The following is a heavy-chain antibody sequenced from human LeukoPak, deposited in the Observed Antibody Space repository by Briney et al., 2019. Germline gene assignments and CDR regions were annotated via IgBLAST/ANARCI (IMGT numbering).Heavy chain of an antibody. CDR2: IIPILGIA. CDR3: ARDSIAVAGTPIFDY. J-gene: IGHJ4*02. CDR1: GGTFSSYA. D-gene: IGHD6-19*01. Sequence: ASVKVSCKASGGTFSSYAISWVRQAPGQGLEWMGRIIPILGIANYAQKFQGRVTITADKSTSTAYMELSSLRSEDTAMYYCARDSIAVAGTPIFDYWGQGTLVTVSS. V-gene: IGHV1-69*04.